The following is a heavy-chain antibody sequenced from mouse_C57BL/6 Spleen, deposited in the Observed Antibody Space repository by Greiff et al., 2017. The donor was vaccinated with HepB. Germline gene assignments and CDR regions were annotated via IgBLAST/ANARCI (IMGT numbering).Heavy chain of an antibody. J-gene: IGHJ1*03. V-gene: IGHV10-1*01. CDR1: GFSFNTYA. D-gene: IGHD1-1*01. CDR3: VRRDYGSSYSSYWYFDV. Sequence: VQLKESGGGLVQPKGSLKLSCAASGFSFNTYAMNWVRQAPGKGLEWVARIRSKSNNYATYYADSVKDRFTISRDDSESMLYLQMNNLKTEDTAMYYCVRRDYGSSYSSYWYFDVWGTGTTVTVSS. CDR2: IRSKSNNYAT.